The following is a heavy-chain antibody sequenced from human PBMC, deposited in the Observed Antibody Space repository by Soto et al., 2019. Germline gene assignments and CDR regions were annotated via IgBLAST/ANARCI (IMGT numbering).Heavy chain of an antibody. CDR2: INHSGST. Sequence: SDTLSLTCAVSGGSITNTNWWTWVRQPPGKGLEWIGEINHSGSTNYNPSLKSRVTISIDKPKNQFSLKLISVTAADTAVYYCALGTGYYYHYGIDVWGQGTTVTVSS. D-gene: IGHD1-1*01. CDR3: ALGTGYYYHYGIDV. J-gene: IGHJ6*02. V-gene: IGHV4-4*02. CDR1: GGSITNTNW.